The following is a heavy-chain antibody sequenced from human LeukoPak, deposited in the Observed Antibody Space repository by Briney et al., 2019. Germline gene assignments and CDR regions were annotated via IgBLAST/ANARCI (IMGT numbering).Heavy chain of an antibody. D-gene: IGHD2-2*01. CDR2: INARGDT. CDR3: ARGQVPAARGYNWFDT. V-gene: IGHV4-34*01. Sequence: SETLSLTCAVYGWSFSDYYWNWIRQPPGKGLAWIGEINARGDTNYNPSLKSRVTISVDTSKKQFSLRLTSMIAADTALYYCARGQVPAARGYNWFDTWGQATLVTVSS. J-gene: IGHJ5*02. CDR1: GWSFSDYY.